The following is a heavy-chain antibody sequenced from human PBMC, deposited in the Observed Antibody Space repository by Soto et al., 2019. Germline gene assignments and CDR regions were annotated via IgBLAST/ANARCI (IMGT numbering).Heavy chain of an antibody. Sequence: ASVKVSCKASGYTFSCFYMHWVREAPGQGLEWMGWINPKSGGTKYAQKFQGRVTMTRDTSISTAYMELSSLRYDDTAVYYCARAYYYDSSGYYCIGYWGQGTQVTVSS. CDR3: ARAYYYDSSGYYCIGY. CDR1: GYTFSCFY. D-gene: IGHD3-22*01. J-gene: IGHJ4*02. V-gene: IGHV1-2*02. CDR2: INPKSGGT.